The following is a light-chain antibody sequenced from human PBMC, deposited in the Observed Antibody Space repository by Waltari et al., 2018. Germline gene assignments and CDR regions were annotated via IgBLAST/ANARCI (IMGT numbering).Light chain of an antibody. CDR2: DVS. J-gene: IGLJ3*02. CDR3: CSFTSSSTWV. CDR1: TSDLGGYNY. V-gene: IGLV2-14*03. Sequence: QSALTQPASVSGSPGQSITISCTGTTSDLGGYNYVSWYHQHPGKAPKLIIFDVSSRPSGVSNRFSGSKSANTASLIISGLQAEDEADYYCCSFTSSSTWVFGGGTKLTVL.